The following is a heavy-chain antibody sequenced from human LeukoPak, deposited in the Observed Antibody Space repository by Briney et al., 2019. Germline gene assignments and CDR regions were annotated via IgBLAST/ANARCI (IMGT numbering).Heavy chain of an antibody. CDR3: ARGGSDYDFRSGYYRLYDY. CDR1: GGSFSGYS. D-gene: IGHD3-3*01. J-gene: IGHJ4*02. Sequence: PSETLSLTCAVYGGSFSGYSWSWIRQPPGKGLEWIGEINHSGSTNYNPSLKSRVTISVDTSKNQFSLKLSSVTAADTAVYYCARGGSDYDFRSGYYRLYDYWGQGTLVTVSS. V-gene: IGHV4-34*01. CDR2: INHSGST.